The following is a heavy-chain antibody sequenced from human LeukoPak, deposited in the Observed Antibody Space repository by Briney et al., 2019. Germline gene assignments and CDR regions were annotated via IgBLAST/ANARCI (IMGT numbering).Heavy chain of an antibody. CDR2: IKHIGGT. J-gene: IGHJ4*02. D-gene: IGHD5-18*01. Sequence: SETLSLTCAVYGESFSGYYYYWTWIRQPPGKGLEWIGEIKHIGGTNYNASLRSRVTISADTSKNQFSLRLTSVTAADTAVYYCARLAIRGSNYGFDYWARGPWSPSPQ. CDR1: GESFSGYY. CDR3: ARLAIRGSNYGFDY. V-gene: IGHV4-34*01.